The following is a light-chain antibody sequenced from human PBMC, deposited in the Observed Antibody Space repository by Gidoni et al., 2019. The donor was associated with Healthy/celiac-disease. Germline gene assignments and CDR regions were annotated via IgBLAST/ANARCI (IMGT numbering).Light chain of an antibody. Sequence: SYVLPQPPSVSVAHGQTARITCGGNNSGSKSVHVHQQKPGRAPVLVVYDDSDRPSGIPERFSCSNSGNTATLTISRGEAGDEADYYCQVWDSSSDHRGVFGGGTKLTVL. V-gene: IGLV3-21*02. CDR2: DDS. CDR1: NSGSKS. J-gene: IGLJ2*01. CDR3: QVWDSSSDHRGV.